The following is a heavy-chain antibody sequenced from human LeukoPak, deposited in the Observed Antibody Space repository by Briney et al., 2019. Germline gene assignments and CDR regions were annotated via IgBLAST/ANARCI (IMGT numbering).Heavy chain of an antibody. CDR3: AKDIVKVESDYFDY. D-gene: IGHD2-15*01. J-gene: IGHJ4*02. Sequence: GGSLRLSCAASGFTFSSYSMNWVRQAPGKGLEWVSAISGSGGSTYYADSVKGRFTISRDNSKNTLYLQMNSLRAEDTAVYYCAKDIVKVESDYFDYWGQGTLVTVSS. CDR1: GFTFSSYS. CDR2: ISGSGGST. V-gene: IGHV3-23*01.